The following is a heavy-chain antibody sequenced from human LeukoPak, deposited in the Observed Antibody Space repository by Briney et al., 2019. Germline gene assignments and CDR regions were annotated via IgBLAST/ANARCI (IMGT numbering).Heavy chain of an antibody. CDR1: GGSITTTDYD. CDR3: ARFKGGTGFDY. V-gene: IGHV4-39*01. D-gene: IGHD1-26*01. Sequence: SETLSLTCAVSGGSITTTDYDWAWIRQPPGQGFEWIATISSSGKAYYYPSLMSRVTISVDTSKNQFSLDVTSVTAADTGLFYCARFKGGTGFDYWGRGILVIVS. CDR2: ISSSGKA. J-gene: IGHJ4*02.